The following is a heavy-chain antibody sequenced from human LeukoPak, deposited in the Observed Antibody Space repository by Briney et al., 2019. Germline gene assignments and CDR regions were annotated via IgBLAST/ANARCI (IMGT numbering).Heavy chain of an antibody. CDR2: ISWNSGSI. CDR3: AKDERNYYDSSGYHY. Sequence: PGRSLRLSCAASGFTFDDYAMHWVRQAPGKGLEWVSGISWNSGSIGYADSVKGRFTISRDNAKNSLYLQMNSLRAEDTALYYCAKDERNYYDSSGYHYWGQGTLVTVSS. D-gene: IGHD3-22*01. CDR1: GFTFDDYA. J-gene: IGHJ4*02. V-gene: IGHV3-9*01.